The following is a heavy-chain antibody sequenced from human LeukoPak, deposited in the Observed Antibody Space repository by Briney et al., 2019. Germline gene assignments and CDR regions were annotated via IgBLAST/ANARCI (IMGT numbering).Heavy chain of an antibody. Sequence: ASVKVSCKASGYTFTSYGISWVRQAPGQGLEWMGWISAYNGNTNYAQKLQGRVTMTTDTSTSTTYMELRSLRSDDTAVYYCARVRIAVAGTPFFDYWGQGTLVTVSS. D-gene: IGHD6-19*01. CDR2: ISAYNGNT. CDR3: ARVRIAVAGTPFFDY. V-gene: IGHV1-18*01. CDR1: GYTFTSYG. J-gene: IGHJ4*02.